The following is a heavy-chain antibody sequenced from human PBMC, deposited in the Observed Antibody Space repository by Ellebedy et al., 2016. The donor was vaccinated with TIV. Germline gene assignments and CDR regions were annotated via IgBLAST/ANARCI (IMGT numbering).Heavy chain of an antibody. CDR2: ISGTGATT. J-gene: IGHJ3*02. V-gene: IGHV3-23*01. CDR1: GFSFSTYA. CDR3: ARGLGAFDI. D-gene: IGHD3-16*01. Sequence: GESLKISCAASGFSFSTYAMSWVRQAPGKGLEWVSGISGTGATTYYADSVKGRFTISRDNAKNSLYLQMNSLRAEDRAVYYCARGLGAFDIWGQGTMVTVSS.